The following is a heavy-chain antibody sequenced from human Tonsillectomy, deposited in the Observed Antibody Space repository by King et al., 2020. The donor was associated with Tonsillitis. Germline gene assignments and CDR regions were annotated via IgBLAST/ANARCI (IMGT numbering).Heavy chain of an antibody. Sequence: EQLVQSGGGVVQPGRSLRLSCAASGFTFSTYAIHWVRQAPGKGLEWVAVISYDGSDKYYVDSVKGRFTISRDNSKNTLYLKMNSLSAEDTAVYYCARDPDGYYFDYWGQGTLVPVSS. V-gene: IGHV3-30*04. D-gene: IGHD3-10*01. CDR1: GFTFSTYA. CDR2: ISYDGSDK. J-gene: IGHJ4*02. CDR3: ARDPDGYYFDY.